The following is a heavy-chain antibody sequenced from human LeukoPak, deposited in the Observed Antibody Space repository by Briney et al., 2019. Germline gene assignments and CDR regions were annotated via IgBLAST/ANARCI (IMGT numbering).Heavy chain of an antibody. CDR2: IWYGGSNK. D-gene: IGHD6-13*01. J-gene: IGHJ3*02. CDR3: AKGSPDAFDI. Sequence: SGGSLRLSCAASGFTFSSYGMHWVRQAPGKGLEWVAVIWYGGSNKYYADSVKGRFTISRDNSKNTLYLQMNSLRAEDTAVYYCAKGSPDAFDIWGQGTMATVSS. CDR1: GFTFSSYG. V-gene: IGHV3-30*02.